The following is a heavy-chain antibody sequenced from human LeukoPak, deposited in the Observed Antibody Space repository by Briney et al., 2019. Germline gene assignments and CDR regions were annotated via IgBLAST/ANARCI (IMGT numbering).Heavy chain of an antibody. D-gene: IGHD3-22*01. V-gene: IGHV3-21*01. J-gene: IGHJ4*02. CDR3: ARDRSTDSSGYYYS. CDR2: ISSSSSYI. Sequence: GGSLRLSCAASGSTFSSYGKNWVRKAPGKGLEWVSSISSSSSYIYYADSVKGRFNISRDNAKNSLYLQMNSLRAEDTAVYYCARDRSTDSSGYYYSWGQGTLVTVSS. CDR1: GSTFSSYG.